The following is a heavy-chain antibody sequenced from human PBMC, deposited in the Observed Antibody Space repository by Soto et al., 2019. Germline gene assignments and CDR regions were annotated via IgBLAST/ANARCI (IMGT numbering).Heavy chain of an antibody. Sequence: EVQFVESGGGLVQPGESLRLSCAASGFTFSSNWMHWVRRVPGRGLVWVSRINTDGSRTSYEDSVEGRFTISRDNAKNTVYLQMSSLRAEDTAVYYCARDGEGFWGQGTLVTVSS. CDR1: GFTFSSNW. CDR2: INTDGSRT. CDR3: ARDGEGF. D-gene: IGHD2-21*01. V-gene: IGHV3-74*01. J-gene: IGHJ4*02.